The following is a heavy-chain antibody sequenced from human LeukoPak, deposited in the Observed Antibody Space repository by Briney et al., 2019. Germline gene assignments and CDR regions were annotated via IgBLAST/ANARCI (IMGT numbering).Heavy chain of an antibody. CDR3: ARPSAGYSGYDP. D-gene: IGHD5-12*01. CDR2: IYPGDSDT. V-gene: IGHV5-51*01. CDR1: GYRFTSYW. J-gene: IGHJ5*02. Sequence: GESLKISCRGSGYRFTSYWIGWVRQMPGKGLEWMGIIYPGDSDTRYSPSFQGQVTISADKSINTAYLQWNSLRASDTAMYYCARPSAGYSGYDPWGQGTLVTVSS.